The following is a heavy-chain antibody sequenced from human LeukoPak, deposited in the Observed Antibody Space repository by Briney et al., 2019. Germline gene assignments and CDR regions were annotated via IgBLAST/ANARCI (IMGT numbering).Heavy chain of an antibody. CDR2: INHSGST. V-gene: IGHV4-34*01. J-gene: IGHJ4*02. CDR3: ARGSSWTPYYFGY. Sequence: SETLSLTCAVYGGSFSGYYWGWIRQPPGKGLEWIGEINHSGSTNYNPSLKSRVTISVDTPKNQFSLKLSSVTAADTAVYYCARGSSWTPYYFGYWGQGTQVTVSS. CDR1: GGSFSGYY. D-gene: IGHD6-13*01.